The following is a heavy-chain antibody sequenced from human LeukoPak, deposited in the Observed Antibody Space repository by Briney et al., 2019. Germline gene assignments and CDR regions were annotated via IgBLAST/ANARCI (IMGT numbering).Heavy chain of an antibody. CDR2: INTDGSST. J-gene: IGHJ4*02. Sequence: GGSLRLSCAASGFTFSSYWIHWVRQAPGKGLVWVSRINTDGSSTSFADSVKGRFTISRDNAKNTLYLQMNSLRAEDTAVYYCAKDRASGSGSYSYRGFDYWGQGTLVTVSS. CDR3: AKDRASGSGSYSYRGFDY. CDR1: GFTFSSYW. D-gene: IGHD6-19*01. V-gene: IGHV3-74*01.